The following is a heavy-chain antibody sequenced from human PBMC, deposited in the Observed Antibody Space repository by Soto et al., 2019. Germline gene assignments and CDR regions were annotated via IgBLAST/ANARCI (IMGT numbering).Heavy chain of an antibody. CDR2: IKQDGSEI. V-gene: IGHV3-7*03. D-gene: IGHD6-19*01. CDR1: EFPFSDYW. CDR3: ARGWASLDY. J-gene: IGHJ4*02. Sequence: CGVQLVQPGGSLRLSCVVSEFPFSDYWMTWVRQAPGKGLEWVANIKQDGSEIYYVDSVKGRFTISRDNAKNSLFLQMNSPRAEDTAVYYCARGWASLDYWGQGTLVTVSS.